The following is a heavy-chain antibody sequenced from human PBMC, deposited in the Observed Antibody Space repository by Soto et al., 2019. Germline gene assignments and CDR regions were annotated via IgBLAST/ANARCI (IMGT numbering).Heavy chain of an antibody. V-gene: IGHV3-11*01. CDR1: GFTFSDYY. J-gene: IGHJ3*02. CDR3: ARVTYSTDAFDI. D-gene: IGHD6-13*01. Sequence: QVQLVESGGGLVKPGGSLRLSCAAAGFTFSDYYMIWIRQAPGKGLEWVSYISSSVSTIYYADSVKGRFTISRDNAKNSLYPQMNSMRAEDTAVYYCARVTYSTDAFDIWGQGTMVTASS. CDR2: ISSSVSTI.